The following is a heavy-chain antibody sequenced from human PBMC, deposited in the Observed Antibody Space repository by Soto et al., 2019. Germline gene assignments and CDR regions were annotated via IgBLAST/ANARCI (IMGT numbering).Heavy chain of an antibody. V-gene: IGHV3-33*01. D-gene: IGHD2-15*01. CDR1: GFTFSNYG. CDR3: AREEGVVARAFDY. J-gene: IGHJ4*02. Sequence: QVQLVESGGGVVQPGRSLRLSCTTSGFTFSNYGMHWVRQTTGKGLEWMAIIWFDGSNKYYADSVKGRFTISRDNSKNTLYLHMNSLRVEDTAVYYCAREEGVVARAFDYWGQGTLVTVSS. CDR2: IWFDGSNK.